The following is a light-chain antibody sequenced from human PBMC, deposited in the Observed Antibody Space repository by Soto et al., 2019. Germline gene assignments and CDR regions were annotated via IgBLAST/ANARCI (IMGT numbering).Light chain of an antibody. Sequence: QSALTQPASVSGSPGQSISMSCTGSSSDIGGYNYDSWYQHHPGEAPKLLIYDVTNRPSGISHRFSASKSGNTASLTVSGLQAEDEADYYCSSYTSRNTLVFGGGTKLTVL. CDR3: SSYTSRNTLV. CDR2: DVT. V-gene: IGLV2-14*01. CDR1: SSDIGGYNY. J-gene: IGLJ2*01.